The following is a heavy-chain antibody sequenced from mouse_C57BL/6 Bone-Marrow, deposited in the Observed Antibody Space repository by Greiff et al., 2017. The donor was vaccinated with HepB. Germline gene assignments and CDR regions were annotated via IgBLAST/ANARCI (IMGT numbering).Heavy chain of an antibody. D-gene: IGHD1-1*01. CDR1: GFNIKDDY. Sequence: EVQLQQSGAELVRPGASVKLSCTASGFNIKDDYMHWVKQRPEQGLEWIGWIDPENGDTEYASKFQGKATITADTSSNTAYLQRSSPTSEDTAVYYCTTEVLRSDYWGQGTTLTVSS. V-gene: IGHV14-4*01. CDR3: TTEVLRSDY. CDR2: IDPENGDT. J-gene: IGHJ2*01.